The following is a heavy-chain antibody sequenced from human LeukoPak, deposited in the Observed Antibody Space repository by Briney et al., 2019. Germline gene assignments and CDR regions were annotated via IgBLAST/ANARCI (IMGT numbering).Heavy chain of an antibody. CDR1: GYTFTGYY. CDR3: ASSDYGDYVFNY. D-gene: IGHD4-17*01. J-gene: IGHJ4*02. Sequence: ASVTVSCKASGYTFTGYYMHWVRQAPGQGLEWMGWINPNSGGTNYAQKFQGRVTMTRDTSISTAYMELSRLRSDDTAVYYCASSDYGDYVFNYWGQGTLVTVSS. CDR2: INPNSGGT. V-gene: IGHV1-2*02.